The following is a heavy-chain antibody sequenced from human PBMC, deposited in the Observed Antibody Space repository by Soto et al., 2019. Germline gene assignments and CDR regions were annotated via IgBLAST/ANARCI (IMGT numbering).Heavy chain of an antibody. CDR1: GYRFSSYW. CDR2: IYPDDSDT. V-gene: IGHV5-51*01. CDR3: ARHPAYKVDNHCYCFDY. J-gene: IGHJ4*02. D-gene: IGHD1-20*01. Sequence: GESLKISCKGSGYRFSSYWIGRVRQRPGKGLEWMGIIYPDDSDTRYSPSFQGQVTISVDDSLSAAYLQWSSLKASDTAMYYCARHPAYKVDNHCYCFDYWGQGTLLTGSS.